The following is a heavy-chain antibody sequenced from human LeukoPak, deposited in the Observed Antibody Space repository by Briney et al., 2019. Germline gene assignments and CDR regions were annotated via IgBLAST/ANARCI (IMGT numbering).Heavy chain of an antibody. CDR3: ARHESGGYGDYAVDY. V-gene: IGHV4-39*01. Sequence: PSETLSLTCTVSGGSISSSANFWGWVRQPPGRGLEWIASTYYSGSTCYNPSLKSRVTISVDTSKNQFSLKLSSVTAADTAVYYCARHESGGYGDYAVDYWGQGTLVTVSS. J-gene: IGHJ4*02. CDR1: GGSISSSANF. CDR2: TYYSGST. D-gene: IGHD4-17*01.